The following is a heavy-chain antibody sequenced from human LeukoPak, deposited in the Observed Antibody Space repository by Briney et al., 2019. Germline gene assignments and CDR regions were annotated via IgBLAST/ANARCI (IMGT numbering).Heavy chain of an antibody. D-gene: IGHD2/OR15-2a*01. CDR3: VSFYETY. V-gene: IGHV3-7*01. Sequence: GSLRLSCAVSGFTFSGFWMSWSRQAPGKGLEWVASINSDGSEGYYADVVKGRFTISKDNAKNTVYLQMNSLRAEDTAVYYCVSFYETYWGRGTLVTVSS. CDR1: GFTFSGFW. CDR2: INSDGSEG. J-gene: IGHJ4*02.